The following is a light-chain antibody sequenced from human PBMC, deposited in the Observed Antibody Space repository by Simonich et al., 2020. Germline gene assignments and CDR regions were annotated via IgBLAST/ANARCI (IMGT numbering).Light chain of an antibody. J-gene: IGLJ3*02. V-gene: IGLV1-44*01. CDR3: AAWDDSLNGWV. CDR2: RNN. CDR1: SSNIGSNT. Sequence: QSVLTHPPSASGTPGQRGTISCYGSSSNIGSNTVNWYQQLPGTAPKLLIYRNNQRPSGVPDRFSGPKSGTSASLAISGLQSEDEADYYCAAWDDSLNGWVFGGGTKLTVL.